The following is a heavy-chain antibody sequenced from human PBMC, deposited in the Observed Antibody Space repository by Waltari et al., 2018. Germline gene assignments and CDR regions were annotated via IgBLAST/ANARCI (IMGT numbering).Heavy chain of an antibody. CDR1: GFTFSRYA. CDR2: ISGSGGST. V-gene: IGHV3-23*04. Sequence: EGQLVGSGGGLVQPGGSRGLSGSASGFTFSRYAMRGVRQAPGKGLEWVSAISGSGGSTYYADSVKGRFTISRDNSKNTLYLQMNSLRAEDTAVYYCAKGSLDYYVNWGQGTLVTVSS. D-gene: IGHD3-10*02. J-gene: IGHJ4*02. CDR3: AKGSLDYYVN.